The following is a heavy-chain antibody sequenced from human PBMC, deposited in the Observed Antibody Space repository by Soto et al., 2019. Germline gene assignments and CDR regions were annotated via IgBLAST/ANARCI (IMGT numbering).Heavy chain of an antibody. D-gene: IGHD1-7*01. CDR3: ARAEGGTGTTFDYYYGMDV. CDR2: MNPNSGNT. V-gene: IGHV1-8*01. J-gene: IGHJ6*02. CDR1: GYTFTSYD. Sequence: ASVKVYWNASGYTFTSYDINWVRPATGHVLDWMGWMNPNSGNTGYAQKFQGRVTMTRNTSISTAYMELSSLRSEDTAVYYCARAEGGTGTTFDYYYGMDVWGQGTTVTVSS.